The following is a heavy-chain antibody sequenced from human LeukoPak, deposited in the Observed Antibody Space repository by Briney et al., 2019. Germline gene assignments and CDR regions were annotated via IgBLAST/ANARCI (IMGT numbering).Heavy chain of an antibody. V-gene: IGHV3-21*01. CDR1: GGSISSSS. CDR3: ATIDY. Sequence: LSLTCTVSGGSISSSSYYWGWIRQPPGKGLEWVSSISSSSSYIYYADSVKGRFTISRDNAKNSLYLQMNSLRAEDTAVYYCATIDYWGQGTLVTVSS. J-gene: IGHJ4*02. CDR2: ISSSSSYI.